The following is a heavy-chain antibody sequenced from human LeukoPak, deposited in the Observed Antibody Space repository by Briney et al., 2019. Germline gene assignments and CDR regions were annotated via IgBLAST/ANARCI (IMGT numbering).Heavy chain of an antibody. J-gene: IGHJ4*02. D-gene: IGHD3-9*01. CDR2: ISCDGSNK. Sequence: GGSLRLSCAASGFTFCSYGMHWVPQAPGKGLEWVAVISCDGSNKYYADSVKARFTIPRHNSKHTLYLQMHTLRAEDRAVYYCAKDCLFTYYDILTGYFDYWGQGTLVTVSS. CDR3: AKDCLFTYYDILTGYFDY. V-gene: IGHV3-30*18. CDR1: GFTFCSYG.